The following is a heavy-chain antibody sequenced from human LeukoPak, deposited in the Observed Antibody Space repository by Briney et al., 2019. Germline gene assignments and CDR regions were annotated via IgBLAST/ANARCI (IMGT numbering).Heavy chain of an antibody. CDR2: IYYSGST. CDR1: GGSFSGYY. CDR3: ARHDGKYGGYYFDY. V-gene: IGHV4-59*08. J-gene: IGHJ4*02. D-gene: IGHD1-1*01. Sequence: PSETLSLTCAVYGGSFSGYYWSWIRQPPGKGLEWIGYIYYSGSTNYNPSLKSRVTISVVTSKNQFSLKLSSVTAADTAVYYCARHDGKYGGYYFDYWGQGTLVTVSS.